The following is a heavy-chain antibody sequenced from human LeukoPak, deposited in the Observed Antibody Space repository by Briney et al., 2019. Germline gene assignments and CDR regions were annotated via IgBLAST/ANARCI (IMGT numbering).Heavy chain of an antibody. Sequence: GGSLRLSCAASGFTFSSYAMSWVRQAPGKGLEWVSAISGSGGSTYYADSVKGRFTISRDNSKNTVYLQMNSLRAEDTAVYYCAKREAASGAHTFEYWGQGILVTVSS. J-gene: IGHJ4*02. CDR3: AKREAASGAHTFEY. D-gene: IGHD3-10*01. CDR1: GFTFSSYA. V-gene: IGHV3-23*01. CDR2: ISGSGGST.